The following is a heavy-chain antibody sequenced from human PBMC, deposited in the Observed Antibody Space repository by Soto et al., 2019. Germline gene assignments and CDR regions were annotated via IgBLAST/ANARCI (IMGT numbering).Heavy chain of an antibody. D-gene: IGHD6-13*01. J-gene: IGHJ6*02. CDR1: GGSISSSSYY. Sequence: PSETLSLPCTVSGGSISSSSYYWGWIRQPPGKGLEWIGSIYYSGSTYYNPSLKSRVTISVDTSKNQFSLKLSSVTAADTAVYYCARPYSSSPRGYYYGMDVWGQGTTVTVSS. CDR2: IYYSGST. V-gene: IGHV4-39*01. CDR3: ARPYSSSPRGYYYGMDV.